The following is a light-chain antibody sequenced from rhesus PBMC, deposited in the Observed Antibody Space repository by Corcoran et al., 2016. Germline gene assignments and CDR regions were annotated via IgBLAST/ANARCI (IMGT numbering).Light chain of an antibody. Sequence: EIVLTQSPATLSLSPGERATLSCRASQSVSSSLAWYQQKPGQAPRLLIYDASSRATGIPDRLSGSGSGTDFTLTISSLEPEDVGVYYCQQYSNWPLTFGEGTKVELK. CDR1: QSVSSS. V-gene: IGKV3-35*01. CDR3: QQYSNWPLT. CDR2: DAS. J-gene: IGKJ4*01.